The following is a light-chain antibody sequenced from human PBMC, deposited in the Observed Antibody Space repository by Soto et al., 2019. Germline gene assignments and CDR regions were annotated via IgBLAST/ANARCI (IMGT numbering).Light chain of an antibody. CDR2: DAS. CDR3: QQRYNWQYT. Sequence: EIVLTQSPATLSLSPGERATLSCRASQSVSSDLAWYQQKPGQAPRLLIYDASNRATGIPARFSGSGSGTDFPLTISSLEPEDFAVYYCQQRYNWQYTFGQGTQLEIK. J-gene: IGKJ2*01. V-gene: IGKV3-11*01. CDR1: QSVSSD.